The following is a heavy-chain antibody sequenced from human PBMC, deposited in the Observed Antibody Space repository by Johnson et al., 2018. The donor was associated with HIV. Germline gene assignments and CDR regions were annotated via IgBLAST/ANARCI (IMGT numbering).Heavy chain of an antibody. CDR2: ISWNSGSI. V-gene: IGHV3-9*01. D-gene: IGHD1-1*01. J-gene: IGHJ3*02. CDR1: RFTFSNYD. CDR3: ARDVTAGNDAFDI. Sequence: EVQLVESGGGLVQPGGSLRLSCAASRFTFSNYDMYWVRQVTGKGLEWVSGISWNSGSIGYADSVKGRFTISRDNAKNSLYLQMNSLRAEDTAVYYCARDVTAGNDAFDIWGQGTMVTVSS.